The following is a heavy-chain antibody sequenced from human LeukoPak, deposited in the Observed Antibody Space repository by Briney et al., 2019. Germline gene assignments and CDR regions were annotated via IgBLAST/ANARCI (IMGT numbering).Heavy chain of an antibody. J-gene: IGHJ5*02. Sequence: SETLSLTCTVSGGSISSYYWSWIRQPAGKGLEWIGRIYTSGSTNYNPSLKSRVTMSVDTSKNQFSLKLSSVTAADTAVYYCARAPALGYCSSTSCPRRVWFDPWGQGTLVTVSS. V-gene: IGHV4-4*07. CDR2: IYTSGST. CDR3: ARAPALGYCSSTSCPRRVWFDP. D-gene: IGHD2-2*01. CDR1: GGSISSYY.